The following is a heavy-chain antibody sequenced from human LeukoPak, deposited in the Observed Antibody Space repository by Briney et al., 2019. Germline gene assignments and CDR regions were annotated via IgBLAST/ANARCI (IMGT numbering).Heavy chain of an antibody. CDR1: GFTFSSYS. D-gene: IGHD6-13*01. Sequence: GSLRLSCAASGFTFSSYSMNWVRQAPGKGLEWVSSISSSSSYIYYADSVKGRFTISRDNAKNSLYLQMNSLRAEDTAVYYCARVDSSSWYWFDPWGQGTLVTVSS. V-gene: IGHV3-21*01. CDR2: ISSSSSYI. CDR3: ARVDSSSWYWFDP. J-gene: IGHJ5*02.